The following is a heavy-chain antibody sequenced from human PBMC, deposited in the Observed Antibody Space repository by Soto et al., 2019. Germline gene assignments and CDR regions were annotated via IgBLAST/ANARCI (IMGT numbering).Heavy chain of an antibody. CDR2: INHSGST. V-gene: IGHV4-34*01. CDR3: ARARVWGSTFDY. D-gene: IGHD3-16*01. J-gene: IGHJ4*02. Sequence: SETLSLTCAVYGGSFSGYYWSWIRQPPGKGLEWIGEINHSGSTNYNPSLKSRVTISVDTSKNQFSLKLSSVTAADTAVYYCARARVWGSTFDYWGQGTLVTVSS. CDR1: GGSFSGYY.